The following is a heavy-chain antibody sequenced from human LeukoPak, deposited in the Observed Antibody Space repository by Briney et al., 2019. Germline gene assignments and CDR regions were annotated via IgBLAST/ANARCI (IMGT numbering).Heavy chain of an antibody. CDR1: GGSISSYY. J-gene: IGHJ4*02. Sequence: SETLSLTCTVSGGSISSYYWSWIRQPPGKGLEWIGYIYYSGSTNYNPSLKSRVTISVDTSKNQFSLKLSSVTAADTAVYYCARTKHPLSSWIDYWGQGALVTVSS. D-gene: IGHD1-1*01. CDR2: IYYSGST. V-gene: IGHV4-59*01. CDR3: ARTKHPLSSWIDY.